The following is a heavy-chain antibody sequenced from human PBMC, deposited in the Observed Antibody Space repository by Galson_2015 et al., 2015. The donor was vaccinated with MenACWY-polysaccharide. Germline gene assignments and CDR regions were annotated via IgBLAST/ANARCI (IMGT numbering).Heavy chain of an antibody. Sequence: SLRLSCAASGFPFSDSWMTWIRQAPGTGLEWVATINPSGSENSYVDSVAGRFTVSRDNAKTSLYLQMNSLRAEDTAVYYCARARSWSGYFAFDFWGKGTTVTVSS. D-gene: IGHD3-3*01. CDR2: INPSGSEN. J-gene: IGHJ6*04. CDR3: ARARSWSGYFAFDF. CDR1: GFPFSDSW. V-gene: IGHV3-7*01.